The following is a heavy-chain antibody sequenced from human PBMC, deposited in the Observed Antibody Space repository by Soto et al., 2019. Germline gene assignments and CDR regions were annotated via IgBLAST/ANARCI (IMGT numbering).Heavy chain of an antibody. J-gene: IGHJ5*02. CDR1: GGSISSGDYY. CDR3: ARERPDGARLDP. V-gene: IGHV4-30-4*01. D-gene: IGHD6-6*01. CDR2: IYYSGST. Sequence: VQLQESGPGLVKPSQTLSLTCSVSGGSISSGDYYWSWIRQPPGKGLEWIGYIYYSGSTYYNPSLKSRVTISVDTSKNQFSLKLSSVTAADTAVYYCARERPDGARLDPWGQGTLVTVSS.